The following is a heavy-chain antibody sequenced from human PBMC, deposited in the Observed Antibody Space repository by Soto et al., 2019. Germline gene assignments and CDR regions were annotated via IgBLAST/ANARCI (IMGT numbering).Heavy chain of an antibody. Sequence: XESMKMSCTGCGYSFTSYWISWVRQMPGKGLEWMGRIDPSDSYTNYSPSFQGHVTISADKSISTAYLQWSSLKASDTAMYYCAILRFLEWLSIDYYGMDVWGQGTTVSVSS. J-gene: IGHJ6*02. V-gene: IGHV5-10-1*01. CDR2: IDPSDSYT. D-gene: IGHD3-3*01. CDR3: AILRFLEWLSIDYYGMDV. CDR1: GYSFTSYW.